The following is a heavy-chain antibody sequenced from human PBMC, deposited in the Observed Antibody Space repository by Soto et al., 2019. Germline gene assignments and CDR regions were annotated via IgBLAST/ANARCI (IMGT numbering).Heavy chain of an antibody. Sequence: EVQMVESGGGLVQPGGSLRLSCAASGFCISDYWMSWVRQAPGKGLEWVGNINEDGSEENYVDSVKGRFTISRDNARNSLYLQMNSLRVEDTAVYYCCHTWVGGQGTLVTVSS. CDR3: CHTWV. CDR2: INEDGSEE. D-gene: IGHD1-26*01. CDR1: GFCISDYW. V-gene: IGHV3-7*01. J-gene: IGHJ4*02.